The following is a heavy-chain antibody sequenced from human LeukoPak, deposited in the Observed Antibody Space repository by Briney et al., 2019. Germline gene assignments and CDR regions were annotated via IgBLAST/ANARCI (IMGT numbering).Heavy chain of an antibody. Sequence: SQTLSLTCTVSGGSISSGGYYWSWIRQHPGKGLEWIGYTYYSGSTYYNPSLKSRVTISVDTSKNQFSLKLSSVTAADTAVYYCARARPGNTILLDYWGQGTLVTASS. J-gene: IGHJ4*02. D-gene: IGHD3-3*01. CDR2: TYYSGST. CDR1: GGSISSGGYY. CDR3: ARARPGNTILLDY. V-gene: IGHV4-31*03.